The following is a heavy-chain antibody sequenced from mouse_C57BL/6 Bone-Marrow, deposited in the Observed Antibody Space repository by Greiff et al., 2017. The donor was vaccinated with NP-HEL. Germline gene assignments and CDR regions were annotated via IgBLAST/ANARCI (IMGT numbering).Heavy chain of an antibody. CDR1: GYTFPSYW. CDR3: ARPSNYYDYDPFAY. Sequence: QVQLKQSGAELVKPGASVKMSCKASGYTFPSYWITWVKPRTGQGLEWIGDIYPGSGSTNYNEKFKSKATLTVDTSSSTAYMQLSSLTSEDSAVYYCARPSNYYDYDPFAYWGQGTLVTVSA. V-gene: IGHV1-55*01. D-gene: IGHD2-4*01. J-gene: IGHJ3*01. CDR2: IYPGSGST.